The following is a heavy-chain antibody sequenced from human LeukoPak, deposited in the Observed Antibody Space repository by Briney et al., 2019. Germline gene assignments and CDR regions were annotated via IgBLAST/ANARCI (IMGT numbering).Heavy chain of an antibody. V-gene: IGHV3-30*02. CDR2: IPYDATNK. Sequence: PGGSLRLSCVASGFTFRGYGMHWVRQTPGKGLEWVAFIPYDATNKYYADSVKGRFTISRDNSKNTQYLQMNSLRAEDTAVYYCGKESGTVGSVFDMCGQGTMVTVSS. D-gene: IGHD1-26*01. J-gene: IGHJ3*02. CDR1: GFTFRGYG. CDR3: GKESGTVGSVFDM.